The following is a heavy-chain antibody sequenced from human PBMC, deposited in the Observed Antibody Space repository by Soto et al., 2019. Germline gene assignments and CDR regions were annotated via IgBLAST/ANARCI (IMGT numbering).Heavy chain of an antibody. CDR3: ARDTSPRVGAYYDCWSGYRYWYFDL. V-gene: IGHV3-11*01. CDR1: GFTFSDYY. J-gene: IGHJ2*01. CDR2: ISSSGSTI. D-gene: IGHD3-3*01. Sequence: QVQLVESGGGLVQPGGSLRLSCAASGFTFSDYYMSWIRQAPGKGLEWVSYISSSGSTIYYADSVKGRFTISRDNAKNSRYLQMNSLRAEDTAVDYCARDTSPRVGAYYDCWSGYRYWYFDLWGRGTLVTVSS.